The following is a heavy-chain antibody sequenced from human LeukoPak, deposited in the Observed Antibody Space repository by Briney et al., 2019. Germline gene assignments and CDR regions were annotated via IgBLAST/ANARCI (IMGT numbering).Heavy chain of an antibody. CDR3: ARDPLAASAPGYFDY. D-gene: IGHD6-13*01. CDR2: ILPIFSTT. J-gene: IGHJ4*02. Sequence: ASVKVSCKASGGTFSNFGISWARQAPGQGLEWMGRILPIFSTTNYAQKFGGRVTISAHESTATAYLELSSLTSEDTAVYYCARDPLAASAPGYFDYWGQGTLVTVSA. V-gene: IGHV1-69*13. CDR1: GGTFSNFG.